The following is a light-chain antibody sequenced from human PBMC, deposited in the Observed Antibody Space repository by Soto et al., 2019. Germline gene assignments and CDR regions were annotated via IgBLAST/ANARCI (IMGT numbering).Light chain of an antibody. CDR3: QQYNSWLT. CDR1: QSISSW. J-gene: IGKJ4*01. CDR2: KAS. V-gene: IGKV1-5*03. Sequence: DIQMTQAPSTLSASLGDRVTITCRASQSISSWLAWYQQKPGKAPKLLIYKASTLQSGVPSRFSGSGSGTEFTLTISSLQPDDFATYYCQQYNSWLTFGGGTKVDIK.